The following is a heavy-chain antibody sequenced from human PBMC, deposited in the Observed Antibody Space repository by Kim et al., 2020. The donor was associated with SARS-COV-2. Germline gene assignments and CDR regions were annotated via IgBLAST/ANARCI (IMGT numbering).Heavy chain of an antibody. CDR2: IKEDESEK. CDR3: ARAFSGGRFDY. CDR1: GFPFSRYW. Sequence: GGSLRLSCEASGFPFSRYWMSWVRQVPGKGLEWVANIKEDESEKYYVDSVKGRVTTSRDNAKNSLYLQMNSLRAEDTAVYYCARAFSGGRFDYWGQGILVIVSS. D-gene: IGHD6-19*01. J-gene: IGHJ4*02. V-gene: IGHV3-7*03.